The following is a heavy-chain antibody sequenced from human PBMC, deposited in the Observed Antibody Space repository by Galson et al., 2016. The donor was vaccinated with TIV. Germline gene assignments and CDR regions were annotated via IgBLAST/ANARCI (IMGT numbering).Heavy chain of an antibody. V-gene: IGHV1-18*01. D-gene: IGHD2-21*01. CDR2: ISAYTGNP. CDR3: ARGSNLTYYSMYMDL. J-gene: IGHJ6*03. CDR1: GYTFTFYG. Sequence: SVKVSCKASGYTFTFYGITWVRQAPGHGLEWLGWISAYTGNPSYAQRFQGRVTMTADTSTSTAYLDLRSLRFDDTAVYFCARGSNLTYYSMYMDLWGKGTTVTVSS.